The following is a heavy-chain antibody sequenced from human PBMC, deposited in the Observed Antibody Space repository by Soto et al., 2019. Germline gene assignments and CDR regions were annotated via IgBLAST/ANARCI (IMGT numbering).Heavy chain of an antibody. CDR1: GYSISSGYY. CDR3: ARHDSVAATPSGVDY. CDR2: IYHNGRT. Sequence: TSETLSLTCAVSGYSISSGYYWGWIRQPPGQGPEWIGTIYHNGRTYYNPSLNSRVTISVDTSKNQFSLKLSSVTAADTAVYYCARHDSVAATPSGVDYWGQGTLVTVSS. J-gene: IGHJ4*02. D-gene: IGHD2-15*01. V-gene: IGHV4-38-2*01.